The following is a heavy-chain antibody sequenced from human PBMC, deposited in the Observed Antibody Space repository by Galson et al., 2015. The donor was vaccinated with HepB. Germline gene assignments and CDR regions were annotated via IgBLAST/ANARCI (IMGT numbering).Heavy chain of an antibody. J-gene: IGHJ4*02. CDR1: GFTFSSYA. CDR3: VKAYKAAMVNSYYFDY. D-gene: IGHD5-18*01. Sequence: SLRLSCAASGFTFSSYAMHWVRQAPGKGLEYVSAISSNGGSTYYADSVKGRSTISRDNSKNTLYLQMSSLRAEDTAVYYCVKAYKAAMVNSYYFDYWGQGTLVTVSS. CDR2: ISSNGGST. V-gene: IGHV3-64D*06.